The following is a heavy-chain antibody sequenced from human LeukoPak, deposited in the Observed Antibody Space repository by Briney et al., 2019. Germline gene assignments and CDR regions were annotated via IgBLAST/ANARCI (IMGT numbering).Heavy chain of an antibody. CDR3: AREAHYYDSSGYPDGYYFDY. Sequence: GGSLRLSCAASGFTFSRYWIHWVRQVPGKGLEWVAVISYDGSNKYYADSVKGRFTISRDNSKNTLYLQMNSLRAEDTAVYYCAREAHYYDSSGYPDGYYFDYWGQGTLVTVSS. CDR1: GFTFSRYW. CDR2: ISYDGSNK. V-gene: IGHV3-30-3*01. J-gene: IGHJ4*02. D-gene: IGHD3-22*01.